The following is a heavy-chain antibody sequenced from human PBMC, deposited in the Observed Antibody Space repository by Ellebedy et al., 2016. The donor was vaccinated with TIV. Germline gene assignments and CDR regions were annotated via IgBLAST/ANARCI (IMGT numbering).Heavy chain of an antibody. CDR3: AEGRSGWYYFDY. CDR2: IYYTGTT. D-gene: IGHD6-19*01. Sequence: SETLSLTCTVSGGSISVSNFYWVWMRQPPGKELEWIGTIYYTGTTYYVPSLKGRVTISVDTSKNQFSLRLSSVTAADTAVYYCAEGRSGWYYFDYWGQGTPVTVSS. CDR1: GGSISVSNFY. J-gene: IGHJ4*02. V-gene: IGHV4-39*01.